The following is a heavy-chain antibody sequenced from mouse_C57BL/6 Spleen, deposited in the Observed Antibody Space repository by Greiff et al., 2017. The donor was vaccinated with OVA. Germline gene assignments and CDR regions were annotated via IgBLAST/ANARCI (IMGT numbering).Heavy chain of an antibody. J-gene: IGHJ3*01. CDR2: IDPETGGT. CDR3: TRCSSYAWFAY. Sequence: VQVVESGAELVRPGASVTLSCKASGYTFTDYEMHWVKQTPVHGLEWIGAIDPETGGTAYNQKFKGKAILTADKSSSTAYMELRSLTSEDSAVYYCTRCSSYAWFAYWGQGTLVTVSA. V-gene: IGHV1-15*01. D-gene: IGHD1-1*01. CDR1: GYTFTDYE.